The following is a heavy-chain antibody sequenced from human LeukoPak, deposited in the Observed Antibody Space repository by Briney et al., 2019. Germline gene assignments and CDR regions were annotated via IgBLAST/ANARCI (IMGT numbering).Heavy chain of an antibody. CDR1: GFTFSNYA. V-gene: IGHV3-23*01. D-gene: IGHD2-15*01. CDR2: IYGSDDKT. CDR3: AKTQGYYDA. J-gene: IGHJ5*02. Sequence: GGPLRLSCVASGFTFSNYAMSWVRQAPGKGLELVSGIYGSDDKTVYGDAVEGRFTISRDNSKNTLYLQMNSLRADDTAVYYCAKTQGYYDAWGQGALVTVSS.